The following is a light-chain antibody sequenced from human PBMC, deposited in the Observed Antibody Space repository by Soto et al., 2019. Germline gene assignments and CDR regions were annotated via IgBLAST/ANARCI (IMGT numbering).Light chain of an antibody. CDR3: AAWDNNLGGPA. CDR2: RNN. Sequence: QAVVTQPPSASGTPGQRVSISCSGSNSNIGSKYVYWYQQLPGTAPKLLMYRNNQRPSGVPDRFSGSKSGTSASLAISGLRSEDEAEYYCAAWDNNLGGPAFGGGTKLTVL. CDR1: NSNIGSKY. V-gene: IGLV1-47*01. J-gene: IGLJ2*01.